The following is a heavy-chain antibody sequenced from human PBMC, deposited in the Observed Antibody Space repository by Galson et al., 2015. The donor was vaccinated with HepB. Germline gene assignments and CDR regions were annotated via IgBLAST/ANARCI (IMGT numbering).Heavy chain of an antibody. CDR3: AKALDPAPSDYFDSSGYLFDY. Sequence: SLRLSCAASGFTFSSYDMSWVRQAPGKGLEWVSSISGSGGSTYSADSVKGRFTISRDNSKNTLYMQMNSLRAGDTAVYYCAKALDPAPSDYFDSSGYLFDYWGQGTLIAVSS. J-gene: IGHJ4*02. D-gene: IGHD3-22*01. CDR1: GFTFSSYD. CDR2: ISGSGGST. V-gene: IGHV3-23*01.